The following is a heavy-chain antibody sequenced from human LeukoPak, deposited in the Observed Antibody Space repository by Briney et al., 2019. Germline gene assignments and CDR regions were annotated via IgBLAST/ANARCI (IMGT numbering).Heavy chain of an antibody. CDR2: ISGSGGGT. J-gene: IGHJ4*02. CDR1: GFTFTTYA. Sequence: PGGSLRLSCAASGFTFTTYAMSWVRQAPGKGLEWVSLISGSGGGTYYADSLKGRFTISRDNSKNTLYLQMNSLRAEDTAVYYCAKGAVAGSNKYYFDYWGQGTLVTVSS. D-gene: IGHD6-19*01. CDR3: AKGAVAGSNKYYFDY. V-gene: IGHV3-23*01.